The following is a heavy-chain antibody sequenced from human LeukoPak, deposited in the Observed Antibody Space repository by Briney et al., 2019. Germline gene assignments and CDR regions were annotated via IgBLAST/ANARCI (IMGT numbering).Heavy chain of an antibody. D-gene: IGHD4-17*01. V-gene: IGHV3-48*03. CDR1: GFTFSSYE. CDR2: ISSSGSNI. J-gene: IGHJ5*02. Sequence: PGGSLRLSCAASGFTFSSYEMNWVRQAPGKGLEWVSYISSSGSNIYYADSVKGRFTISRDNAKNSLYLQMNSLRAEDTAVYYCARDVTTNNSFDPWGQGTLVTVSS. CDR3: ARDVTTNNSFDP.